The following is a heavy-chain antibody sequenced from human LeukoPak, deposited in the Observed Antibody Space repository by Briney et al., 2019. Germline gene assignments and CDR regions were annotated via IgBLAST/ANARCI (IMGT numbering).Heavy chain of an antibody. V-gene: IGHV3-74*01. D-gene: IGHD3-22*01. CDR2: VNSDGSST. Sequence: GGSLRLSCAASGFTFTTYWMHWVRQAPGKGLVWVSHVNSDGSSTSYADSVKGRFTISRDNAKNTLYLQMNSLRAEDTAVYYCARDDSSGYYYSFDYWGQGTLVTVSS. CDR1: GFTFTTYW. CDR3: ARDDSSGYYYSFDY. J-gene: IGHJ4*02.